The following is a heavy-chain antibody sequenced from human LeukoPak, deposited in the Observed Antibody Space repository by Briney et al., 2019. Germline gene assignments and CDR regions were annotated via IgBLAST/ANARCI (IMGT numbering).Heavy chain of an antibody. J-gene: IGHJ4*02. CDR2: INQDGGQK. Sequence: PGGSLRLSCAASGFTFSSYWMSWVRQAPGKGLEWVANINQDGGQKYYVDSVKGRFTISRDNTKNSLYLQMNSLGAEDTAVYYCAREADYSAIDYWGQGTLVTVSS. D-gene: IGHD4-11*01. V-gene: IGHV3-7*01. CDR1: GFTFSSYW. CDR3: AREADYSAIDY.